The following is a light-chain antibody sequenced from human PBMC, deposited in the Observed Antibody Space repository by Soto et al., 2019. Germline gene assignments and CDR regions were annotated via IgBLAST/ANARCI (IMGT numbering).Light chain of an antibody. J-gene: IGLJ2*01. CDR2: EVV. CDR3: SSYGGDNNVV. Sequence: QSALTQPPSASGSPGQSVTISCTGTSSDVGGYNYVSWYQQHPGAAPKLMIYEVVKRPSGVPDRFSGSESGNTASLTVSGLQADEEGDYYFSSYGGDNNVVFGGGTKVTVL. V-gene: IGLV2-8*01. CDR1: SSDVGGYNY.